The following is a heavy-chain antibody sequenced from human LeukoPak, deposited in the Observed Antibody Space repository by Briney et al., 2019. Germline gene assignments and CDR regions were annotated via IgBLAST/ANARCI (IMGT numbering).Heavy chain of an antibody. D-gene: IGHD1-26*01. J-gene: IGHJ5*02. V-gene: IGHV3-30*18. CDR3: AKDRWELRHNWFDP. Sequence: PGGSLRLSCAASGFTLSSYGMHWVRQAPGKGLEWVAVISYDGSNKYYADSVKGRFTISRDNSKNTLYLQMNSLRAEDTAVYYCAKDRWELRHNWFDPWGQGTLVTVSS. CDR1: GFTLSSYG. CDR2: ISYDGSNK.